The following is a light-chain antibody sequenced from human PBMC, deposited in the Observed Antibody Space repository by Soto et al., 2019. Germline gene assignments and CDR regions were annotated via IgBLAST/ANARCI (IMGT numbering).Light chain of an antibody. CDR3: QQYGSSPTT. Sequence: DIVLTQSPGTLSLSPGERATLSCRASQSVPSRYLAWYQQKPGQAPRFLIYGASTRATGIPDRFSGSGSGTDFTLTISRLEPEDFAVYYCQQYGSSPTTFGQGTKVDI. CDR1: QSVPSRY. V-gene: IGKV3-20*01. CDR2: GAS. J-gene: IGKJ1*01.